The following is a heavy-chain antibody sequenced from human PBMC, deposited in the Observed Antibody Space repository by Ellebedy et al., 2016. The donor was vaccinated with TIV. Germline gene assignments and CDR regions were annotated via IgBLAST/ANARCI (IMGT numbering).Heavy chain of an antibody. V-gene: IGHV3-48*04. D-gene: IGHD4-17*01. CDR3: ARRVGDSGFIGDF. Sequence: GESLKISXATSGFTFSSYSMIWVRQAPGKGLEWISYISTSGSLKYDADSVKGRFTSSRDNAKNSLYLEMSSLRAEDTAMYYCARRVGDSGFIGDFWGHGTQVTVSS. CDR1: GFTFSSYS. J-gene: IGHJ4*01. CDR2: ISTSGSLK.